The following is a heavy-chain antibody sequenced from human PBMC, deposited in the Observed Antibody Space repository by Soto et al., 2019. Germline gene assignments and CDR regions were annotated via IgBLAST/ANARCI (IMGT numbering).Heavy chain of an antibody. J-gene: IGHJ4*02. CDR3: ARQVPGYCISTSSHQRSDS. D-gene: IGHD2-2*03. Sequence: SATLSLTCTVSGASINSAEYYWGWIRQPPGKGLEWIGNIYYTGNTYYNRSLRSRVTLSTDTSENQFSLKLSSVTAADTAVYYCARQVPGYCISTSSHQRSDSWGQGTLVTVS. CDR2: IYYTGNT. CDR1: GASINSAEYY. V-gene: IGHV4-39*01.